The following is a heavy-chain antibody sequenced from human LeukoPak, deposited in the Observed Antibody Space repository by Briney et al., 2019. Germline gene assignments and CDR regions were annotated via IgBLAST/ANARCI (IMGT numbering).Heavy chain of an antibody. D-gene: IGHD6-19*01. CDR1: GDSISSNTYY. Sequence: SETLSLTCTVSGDSISSNTYYWTWIRQPPGKGLEWIGNIYYSGSTSYNPSLKSRVTISVDTSRNHFSLKLSSVTAADTALYFCARHLASSGTTSLDVWGQGTTVTVSS. CDR2: IYYSGST. J-gene: IGHJ6*02. V-gene: IGHV4-39*01. CDR3: ARHLASSGTTSLDV.